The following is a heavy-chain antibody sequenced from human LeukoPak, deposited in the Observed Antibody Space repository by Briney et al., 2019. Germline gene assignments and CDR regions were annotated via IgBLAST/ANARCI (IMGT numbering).Heavy chain of an antibody. J-gene: IGHJ4*02. CDR3: AKDRYYYDSSGYYGYDY. V-gene: IGHV3-23*01. Sequence: GGSLRLSCAASGFTFSSYTMSWVRQAPGKGLEWVSAIVDGGGSTCYADSVKGRFTISRDNAKNTLYLQMNSLRAEDTAVYYCAKDRYYYDSSGYYGYDYWGQGTLVAVSS. CDR2: IVDGGGST. CDR1: GFTFSSYT. D-gene: IGHD3-22*01.